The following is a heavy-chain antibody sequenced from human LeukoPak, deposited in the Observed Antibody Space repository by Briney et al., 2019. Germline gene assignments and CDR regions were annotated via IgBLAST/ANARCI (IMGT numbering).Heavy chain of an antibody. CDR2: IKQDGSEK. CDR1: GFTFSSYW. D-gene: IGHD1-26*01. Sequence: PGGSLRLSCAASGFTFSSYWMSWVRQAPGKGLEWVANIKQDGSEKYYVDSVKGRFTISRDNAKNSLYLQMNSLRAEDTAVYYCARVGAINVVPHYYYYMDVWGKGTTVTVSS. J-gene: IGHJ6*03. CDR3: ARVGAINVVPHYYYYMDV. V-gene: IGHV3-7*01.